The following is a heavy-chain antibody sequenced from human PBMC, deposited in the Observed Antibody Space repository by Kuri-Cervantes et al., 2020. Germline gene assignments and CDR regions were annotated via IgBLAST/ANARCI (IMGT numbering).Heavy chain of an antibody. CDR2: ISSSSSYI. D-gene: IGHD6-19*01. Sequence: GESLKISCAASGFTFSSYSMNWVRQAPGEGLEWVSSISSSSSYIYYADSVKGRFTISRDNAKNSLYLQMNSLRAEDTAVYYCARDRDSSGWYSGLYYYYGMDVWGQGTTVTVSS. CDR3: ARDRDSSGWYSGLYYYYGMDV. V-gene: IGHV3-21*01. CDR1: GFTFSSYS. J-gene: IGHJ6*02.